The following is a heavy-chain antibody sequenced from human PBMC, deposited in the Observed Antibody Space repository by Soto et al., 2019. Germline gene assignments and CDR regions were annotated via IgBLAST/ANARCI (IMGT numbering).Heavy chain of an antibody. Sequence: SETLSLTCTVSGGSISSSSHYWGWIRQPPGKALEWIGSIYYSGSTYYNPSLKSRVAISVDTSKNQFSLKLSSVTAADTAVYYCAGSSSGWYAKYFQHWGQGTLVTVSS. J-gene: IGHJ1*01. V-gene: IGHV4-39*01. CDR3: AGSSSGWYAKYFQH. D-gene: IGHD6-19*01. CDR1: GGSISSSSHY. CDR2: IYYSGST.